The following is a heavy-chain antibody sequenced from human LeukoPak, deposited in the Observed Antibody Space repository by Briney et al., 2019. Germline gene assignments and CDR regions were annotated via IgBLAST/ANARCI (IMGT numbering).Heavy chain of an antibody. CDR3: ARGDGGSYLQEDDAFDI. J-gene: IGHJ3*02. CDR1: GYTFTSYD. CDR2: INPSGGST. Sequence: GASVKVSCKASGYTFTSYDINWVRQATGQGLEWMGIINPSGGSTSYAQKFQGRVTMTRDTSTSTVYMELSSLRSEDTAVYYCARGDGGSYLQEDDAFDIWGQGTMVTVSS. V-gene: IGHV1-46*01. D-gene: IGHD1-26*01.